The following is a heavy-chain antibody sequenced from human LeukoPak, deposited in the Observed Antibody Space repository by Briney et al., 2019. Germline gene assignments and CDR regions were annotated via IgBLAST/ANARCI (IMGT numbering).Heavy chain of an antibody. Sequence: SETLSLTCTVSGGSISSGDYYWSWIRQPPGKGLEWIGYIYYSGSTYYNPSLKSRVTISVDTSKNQFSLKLSSVTAADTAVYYCARYTATTVTFDYWGQGTLVTVSP. CDR3: ARYTATTVTFDY. CDR2: IYYSGST. V-gene: IGHV4-30-4*01. D-gene: IGHD4-17*01. J-gene: IGHJ4*02. CDR1: GGSISSGDYY.